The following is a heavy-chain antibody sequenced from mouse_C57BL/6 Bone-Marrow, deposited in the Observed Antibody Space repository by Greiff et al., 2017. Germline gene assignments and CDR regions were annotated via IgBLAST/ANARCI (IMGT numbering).Heavy chain of an antibody. J-gene: IGHJ2*01. D-gene: IGHD1-1*01. V-gene: IGHV1-39*01. CDR3: ARDDYGSSEYDFGY. CDR1: GYSFTDYN. Sequence: EVQLQQSGPELVKPGASVKISCKASGYSFTDYNMNWVKQSTGKSLEWIGVINPNYGTTSYNQKFKGKATLTVDQSSSTAYMQLNSLTSEDSAVYYGARDDYGSSEYDFGYWGQGTTVTVSA. CDR2: INPNYGTT.